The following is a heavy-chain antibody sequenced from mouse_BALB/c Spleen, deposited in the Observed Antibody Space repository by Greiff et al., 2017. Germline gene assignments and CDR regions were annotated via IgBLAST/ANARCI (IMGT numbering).Heavy chain of an antibody. CDR2: ISSGGST. CDR3: ARRAYYGSSPWYVDY. V-gene: IGHV5-6-5*01. Sequence: DVKLVESGGGLVKPGGSLKLSCAASGFTFSSYAMSWVRQTPEKRLEWVASISSGGSTYYPDSVKGRFTISRDNARNILYLQMSSLRSEDTAMYYCARRAYYGSSPWYVDYWGQGTTLTGSS. J-gene: IGHJ2*01. CDR1: GFTFSSYA. D-gene: IGHD1-1*01.